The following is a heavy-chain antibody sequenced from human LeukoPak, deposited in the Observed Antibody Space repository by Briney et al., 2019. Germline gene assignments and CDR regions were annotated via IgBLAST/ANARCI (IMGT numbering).Heavy chain of an antibody. Sequence: SETLSLTCTVSGGSISSYYWSWIRQPPGKGLEWIGYIYYSGSTNYNPSLKSRVTISVDTSKNQFSLKLSSVTAADTAVYYCARAQHIPGRYYFDYWGQGTLVTVSS. CDR2: IYYSGST. CDR1: GGSISSYY. J-gene: IGHJ4*02. CDR3: ARAQHIPGRYYFDY. V-gene: IGHV4-59*01. D-gene: IGHD2-21*01.